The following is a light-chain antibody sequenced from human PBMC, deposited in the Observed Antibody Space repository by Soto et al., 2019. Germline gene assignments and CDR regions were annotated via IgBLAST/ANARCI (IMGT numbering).Light chain of an antibody. CDR2: DVF. CDR3: CSYAGSSTEV. CDR1: SSDVGGYNY. Sequence: QSALTQPPSVSGSPGQSVTISCTGTSSDVGGYNYVSWYQQHPGKAPKLIIYDVFKRPSGVPDRFSGSKSGNTASLSISGLQAEDEADYYCCSYAGSSTEVFGGGTQLTVL. J-gene: IGLJ2*01. V-gene: IGLV2-11*01.